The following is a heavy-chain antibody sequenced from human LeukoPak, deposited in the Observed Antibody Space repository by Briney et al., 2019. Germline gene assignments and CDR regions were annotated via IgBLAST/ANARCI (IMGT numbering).Heavy chain of an antibody. CDR2: IYYSGST. CDR1: GGSISGYY. CDR3: ARDIVVVPAAMSGFDY. Sequence: SETLSLTCTVSGGSISGYYWSWIRQPPGKGLEWIGYIYYSGSTNYNPSLKSRVTISVDTSKNQFSLKLSSVTAADTAVYYCARDIVVVPAAMSGFDYWGQGTLVTVSS. V-gene: IGHV4-59*12. J-gene: IGHJ4*02. D-gene: IGHD2-2*01.